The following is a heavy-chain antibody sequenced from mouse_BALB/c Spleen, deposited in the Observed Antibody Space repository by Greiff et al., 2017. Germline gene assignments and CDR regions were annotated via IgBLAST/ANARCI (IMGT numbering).Heavy chain of an antibody. J-gene: IGHJ1*01. D-gene: IGHD2-14*01. CDR2: INPSNGGT. V-gene: IGHV1S81*02. CDR3: TRSSYYRYDGDWYFDV. CDR1: GYTFTSYY. Sequence: VQLQQSGAELVKPGASVKLSCKASGYTFTSYYMYWVKQRPGQGLEWIGEINPSNGGTNFNEKFKSKATLTVDKSSSTAYMQLSSLTSEDSAVYYCTRSSYYRYDGDWYFDVWGAGTTVTVSS.